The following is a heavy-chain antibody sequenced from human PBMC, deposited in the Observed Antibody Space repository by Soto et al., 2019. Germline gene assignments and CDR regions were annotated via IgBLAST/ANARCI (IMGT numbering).Heavy chain of an antibody. CDR2: GYTSGST. CDR1: GGSISRYN. CDR3: ARGGNYYDSGGRQTLFDY. Sequence: QVQLQESGPGLVKPSETLSLTCTVSGGSISRYNWSWIRQPAGKGLERIGSGYTSGSTSYNPSLKSRVIMSVDTSKNQFSLKLISLTAADTAAYYCARGGNYYDSGGRQTLFDYWGQGTLVTGSS. V-gene: IGHV4-4*07. J-gene: IGHJ4*02. D-gene: IGHD3-22*01.